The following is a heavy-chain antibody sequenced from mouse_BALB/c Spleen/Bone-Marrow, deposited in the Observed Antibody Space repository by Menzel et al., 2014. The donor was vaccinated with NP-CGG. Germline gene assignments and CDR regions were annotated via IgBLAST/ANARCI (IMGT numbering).Heavy chain of an antibody. V-gene: IGHV1-14*01. J-gene: IGHJ3*01. CDR1: GYTFTTYV. Sequence: VQLQQSGPELVKPGASVKMSCKASGYTFTTYVMHWVKQKPGQGLEWIGYITPYNDDSKYNEKFKGKATLTSDKSSSTAYMELSSLTSEDSAVYYCARDYYGSTSFAYWGQGTLVTVSA. D-gene: IGHD1-1*01. CDR3: ARDYYGSTSFAY. CDR2: ITPYNDDS.